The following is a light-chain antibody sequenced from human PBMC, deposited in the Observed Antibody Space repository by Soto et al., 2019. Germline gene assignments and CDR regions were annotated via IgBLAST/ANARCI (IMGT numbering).Light chain of an antibody. V-gene: IGLV2-14*01. J-gene: IGLJ3*02. CDR1: SSDVGGYNY. CDR3: SSYTSRHTWV. Sequence: QSVLTQPASVSGSPGQSITISCTGSSSDVGGYNYVSWYQQYPGKAPQVLIYEVSNRPSGVSNRFSGSKSGNTASLTISGLQADDEADYYCSSYTSRHTWVFGEGTQLTVL. CDR2: EVS.